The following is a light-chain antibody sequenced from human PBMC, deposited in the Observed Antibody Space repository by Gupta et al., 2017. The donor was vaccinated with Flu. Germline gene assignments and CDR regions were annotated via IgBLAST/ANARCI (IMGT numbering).Light chain of an antibody. Sequence: EIVMTQSPDTLSVSPGERVTLSCRASQSISTKLAWYQQKPGQPPRLLIYCATTRASGIPARCSASGAGTEFTLTVSSLQPEDFAVYFCQQYSNCPPWTFGQGTKVDIK. V-gene: IGKV3-15*01. CDR3: QQYSNCPPWT. CDR1: QSISTK. J-gene: IGKJ1*01. CDR2: CAT.